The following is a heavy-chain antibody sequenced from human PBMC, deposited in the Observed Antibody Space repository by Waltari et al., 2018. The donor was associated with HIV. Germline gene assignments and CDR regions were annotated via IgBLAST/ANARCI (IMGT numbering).Heavy chain of an antibody. CDR2: INHSGST. CDR3: ARGAGGSGSYYNPVGFYYYYYGMDV. CDR1: GGSFSGYY. D-gene: IGHD3-10*01. J-gene: IGHJ6*02. V-gene: IGHV4-34*01. Sequence: QVQLQQWGAGLLKPSETLSLTCAVYGGSFSGYYWSWIRQPPGKGLEWIGEINHSGSTNYNPSLKSRVTISVDTSKNQFSLKLSSVTAADTAVYYCARGAGGSGSYYNPVGFYYYYYGMDVWGQGTTVTVSS.